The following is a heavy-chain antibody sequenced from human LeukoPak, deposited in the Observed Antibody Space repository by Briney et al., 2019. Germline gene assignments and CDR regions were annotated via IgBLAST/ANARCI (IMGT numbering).Heavy chain of an antibody. Sequence: PGGSLRLSCAASGSTFSDYYMSWIRQAPGKGLEWVSYISSSGSTIYYADSVKGRFTISRDNAKNSLYLQMNSLRAEDTAVYYCARGYDFWSGYYSHFDYWGQGTLVTVSS. D-gene: IGHD3-3*01. CDR2: ISSSGSTI. V-gene: IGHV3-11*01. J-gene: IGHJ4*02. CDR1: GSTFSDYY. CDR3: ARGYDFWSGYYSHFDY.